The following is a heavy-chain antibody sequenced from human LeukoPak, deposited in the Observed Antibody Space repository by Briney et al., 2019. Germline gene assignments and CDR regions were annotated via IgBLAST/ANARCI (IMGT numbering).Heavy chain of an antibody. CDR2: INHSGST. J-gene: IGHJ4*02. CDR1: GGSFSGYY. CDR3: ARRPYCGGDCYVTTFDY. Sequence: KPSETLSLTCAVYGGSFSGYYWSWIRQPPGKGLEWIGEINHSGSTNYNPSLKSRVTISVDTSKNQFSLKLSSVTAADTAVYYCARRPYCGGDCYVTTFDYWGQGTLVTVSS. D-gene: IGHD2-21*02. V-gene: IGHV4-34*01.